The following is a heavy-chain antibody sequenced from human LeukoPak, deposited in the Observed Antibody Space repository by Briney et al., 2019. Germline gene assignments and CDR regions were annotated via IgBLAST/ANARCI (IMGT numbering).Heavy chain of an antibody. CDR2: IGTASDT. D-gene: IGHD1-1*01. V-gene: IGHV3-13*01. Sequence: GGSPRLSCAASGFTFSSFDMHWVRQPTGQGLEWVSTIGTASDTYYPGSVGGRFTLSRDNAKNSLYLQMNSLTAGDTAVYYCARGPPRGKYYYMDVWGKGTTVTVSS. J-gene: IGHJ6*03. CDR1: GFTFSSFD. CDR3: ARGPPRGKYYYMDV.